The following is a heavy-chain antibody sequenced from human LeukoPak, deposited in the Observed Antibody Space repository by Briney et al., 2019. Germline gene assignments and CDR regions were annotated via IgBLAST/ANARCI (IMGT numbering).Heavy chain of an antibody. Sequence: SVKVSCKASGGTFSSYAISWVRQAPGQGLEWMGGIIPIFGTANYAQKFQGRVTITADESTSTAYMALRSLRSEDTAVYYCAREPDSSGSYYFDYWGQGTLVTVSS. D-gene: IGHD3-22*01. J-gene: IGHJ4*02. CDR3: AREPDSSGSYYFDY. V-gene: IGHV1-69*13. CDR1: GGTFSSYA. CDR2: IIPIFGTA.